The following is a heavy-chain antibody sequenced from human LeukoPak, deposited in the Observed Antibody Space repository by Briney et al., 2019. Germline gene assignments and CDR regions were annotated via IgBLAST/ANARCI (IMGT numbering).Heavy chain of an antibody. CDR1: GGSISSYY. Sequence: PSETLSLTCTVSGGSISSYYWSWIRQSPGKGLEWIGYIYYSGSTNYNPSLKSRVTISVDTSKNQFSLKLSSVTAADTAVYYCASSVTKYYFDYWGQGTLVTVSS. CDR2: IYYSGST. D-gene: IGHD4-17*01. CDR3: ASSVTKYYFDY. V-gene: IGHV4-59*08. J-gene: IGHJ4*02.